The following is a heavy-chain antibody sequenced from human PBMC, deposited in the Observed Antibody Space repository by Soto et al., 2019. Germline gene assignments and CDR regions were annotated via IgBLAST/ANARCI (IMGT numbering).Heavy chain of an antibody. D-gene: IGHD1-26*01. CDR3: ARAVSGSPSDY. CDR1: GFTFSSYS. Sequence: EVQLVESGGGLVKPGGSLRLSCAASGFTFSSYSMNWVRQAPGKGLAWVSSISSSSSYIYYADSVKGRFTISRDNAKNSLYLQMNSLRAEDTAVYYCARAVSGSPSDYWGQGTLVTVSS. CDR2: ISSSSSYI. J-gene: IGHJ4*02. V-gene: IGHV3-21*01.